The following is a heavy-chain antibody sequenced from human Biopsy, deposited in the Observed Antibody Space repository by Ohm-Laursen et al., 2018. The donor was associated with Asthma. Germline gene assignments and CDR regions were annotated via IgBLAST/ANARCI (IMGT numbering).Heavy chain of an antibody. V-gene: IGHV1-69*13. J-gene: IGHJ4*02. D-gene: IGHD2-2*01. CDR3: ARKAGSCISRTCYSLDF. Sequence: VKISCKSLGGTFNTYVIGWVRQAPGQGLEWMGGINSVFGTTTYPQKFQDRVTITADDSTSTVYMELSSLRSEDTVVYYCARKAGSCISRTCYSLDFWGQGTLVTVSS. CDR2: INSVFGTT. CDR1: GGTFNTYV.